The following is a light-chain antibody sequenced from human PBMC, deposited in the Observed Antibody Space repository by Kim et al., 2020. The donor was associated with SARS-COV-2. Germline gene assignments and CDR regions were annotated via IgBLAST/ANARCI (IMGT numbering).Light chain of an antibody. CDR1: SLRNYY. Sequence: ALGQTVRITCQGDSLRNYYASWYQQKPRQAPVVVIYSRNDRPSGIPDRFSGSNSGNTASLTITGAQAEDEADYYCNSRDSSGNHLVFGGGTQLTVL. V-gene: IGLV3-19*01. CDR2: SRN. CDR3: NSRDSSGNHLV. J-gene: IGLJ3*02.